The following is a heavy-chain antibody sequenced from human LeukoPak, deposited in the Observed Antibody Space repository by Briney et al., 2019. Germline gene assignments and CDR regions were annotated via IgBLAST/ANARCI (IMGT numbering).Heavy chain of an antibody. D-gene: IGHD4-11*01. V-gene: IGHV3-23*01. CDR3: SKGLSVPTVTFLGY. Sequence: PGGSLRLSCAASGFTFSSYAMSWVRQAPGKGLEWVSAISGSGGSTYYADSVKGRFTISRDNSKNTLYLQMNSLRAEDTAVYYRSKGLSVPTVTFLGYWGPGTPVTVSS. CDR1: GFTFSSYA. CDR2: ISGSGGST. J-gene: IGHJ4*02.